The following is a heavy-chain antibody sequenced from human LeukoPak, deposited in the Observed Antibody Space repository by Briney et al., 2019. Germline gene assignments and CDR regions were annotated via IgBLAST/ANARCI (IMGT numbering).Heavy chain of an antibody. CDR3: ARSYCSSTSCYEVYYFDY. J-gene: IGHJ4*02. V-gene: IGHV4-38-2*02. CDR1: GYSISSGYY. Sequence: SETLSLTCTVSGYSISSGYYWGWIRQPPGKGLEWIGSIYHSGRTYYNPSLKSRVTISVDTSKNQFSLKLGSVTAADTAVYYCARSYCSSTSCYEVYYFDYWGQGTLVTVSS. D-gene: IGHD2-2*01. CDR2: IYHSGRT.